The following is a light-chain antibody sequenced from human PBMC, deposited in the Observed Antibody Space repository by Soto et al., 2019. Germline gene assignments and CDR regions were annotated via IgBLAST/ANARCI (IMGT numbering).Light chain of an antibody. CDR1: QPVSDK. CDR2: DAS. J-gene: IGKJ4*01. Sequence: EVVMTQSPANLSLSPGAGATLSCWASQPVSDKLAWYQQKPGQAPRLLIYDASNRATGIPARFSGSGSGTDFTLTISSLEPEDFAVYYCQQRSNWPLTFGGGTKVDIK. V-gene: IGKV3-11*01. CDR3: QQRSNWPLT.